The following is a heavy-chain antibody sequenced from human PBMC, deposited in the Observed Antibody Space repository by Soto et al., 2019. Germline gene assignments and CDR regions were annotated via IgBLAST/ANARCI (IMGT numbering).Heavy chain of an antibody. J-gene: IGHJ4*02. CDR2: IYYSGNT. CDR1: GGSISSGGSY. Sequence: QVQLQESGPGLVKPSQTLSLTCSVSGGSISSGGSYWSWIRQHPGKGLEWIGYIYYSGNTYYNPSLKSRVTISVDTSKNHFSLGLSSVTAADTAVYYCARRRNSYFDYWGQGTLVTVSS. CDR3: ARRRNSYFDY. V-gene: IGHV4-31*03.